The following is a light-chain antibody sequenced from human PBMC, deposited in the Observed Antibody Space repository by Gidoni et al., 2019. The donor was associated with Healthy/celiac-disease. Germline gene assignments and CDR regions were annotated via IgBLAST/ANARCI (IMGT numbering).Light chain of an antibody. J-gene: IGLJ2*01. CDR1: NIGSKN. V-gene: IGLV3-9*01. CDR3: QVWDSSVVV. Sequence: SYELTHPLPVSVALGQTARITCGGNNIGSKNVHWYQQKPGQAPVLVIYRDSNRPTGIPERFSGSNSGNTATLTISRAQAGDEADYYCQVWDSSVVVFGGGTKLTVL. CDR2: RDS.